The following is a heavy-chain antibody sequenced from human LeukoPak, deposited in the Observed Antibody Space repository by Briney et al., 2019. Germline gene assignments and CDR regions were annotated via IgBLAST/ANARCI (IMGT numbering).Heavy chain of an antibody. CDR1: GFAFSSYA. Sequence: PGGSLRLSCAASGFAFSSYAMHWVRQAPGKGLEYVSAISSNGGSTYYANSVKGRFTISRDNSKNTLYLQMGSLRAEDMAVYYCARTYQLSYGSSSGGYYFDYWGQGTLVTVSS. J-gene: IGHJ4*02. CDR3: ARTYQLSYGSSSGGYYFDY. V-gene: IGHV3-64*01. CDR2: ISSNGGST. D-gene: IGHD6-6*01.